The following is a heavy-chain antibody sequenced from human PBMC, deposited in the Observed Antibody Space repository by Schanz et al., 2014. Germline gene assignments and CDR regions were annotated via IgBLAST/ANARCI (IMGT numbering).Heavy chain of an antibody. CDR3: ARGNTIFGVVILGWLDP. CDR2: IIPNLGSA. CDR1: GDTLSSYG. J-gene: IGHJ5*02. V-gene: IGHV1-69*04. D-gene: IGHD3-3*01. Sequence: QVQLVQSGAEVKKPGSSVTVSCTASGDTLSSYGISWVRQAPGQGLEWMGRIIPNLGSANYAQKFQGRVTITADKSTSTVYMELSSLRSEDTAIYYCARGNTIFGVVILGWLDPWGQGTQVTVSS.